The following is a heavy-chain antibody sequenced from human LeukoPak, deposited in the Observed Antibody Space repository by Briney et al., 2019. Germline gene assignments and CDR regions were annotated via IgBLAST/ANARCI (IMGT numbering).Heavy chain of an antibody. CDR2: IKDKTDGGTT. Sequence: GGTLRLSCAASGFTFSNAWMNWVRQAPGKGLEWVGRIKDKTDGGTTDYAAPVKGRFTISRDDSKNTLFLQMNSLRTEDTAVYYCSTLVTRWGQGTLVTVSS. V-gene: IGHV3-15*07. CDR1: GFTFSNAW. J-gene: IGHJ4*02. CDR3: STLVTR. D-gene: IGHD2-15*01.